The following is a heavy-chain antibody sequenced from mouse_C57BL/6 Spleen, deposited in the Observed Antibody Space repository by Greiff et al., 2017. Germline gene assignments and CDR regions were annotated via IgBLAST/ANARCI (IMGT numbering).Heavy chain of an antibody. CDR3: ARRRNWDQFDY. CDR2: INPNNGGT. D-gene: IGHD4-1*01. J-gene: IGHJ2*01. Sequence: EVQLQQSGPELVKPGASVKISCKASGYTFTDYYMNWVKQSPGQSLEWIGDINPNNGGTSYNQKFKGKATLTVDKSSSTAYMELRSLTSEDSAVYFCARRRNWDQFDYWGQGTTLTVAA. V-gene: IGHV1-26*01. CDR1: GYTFTDYY.